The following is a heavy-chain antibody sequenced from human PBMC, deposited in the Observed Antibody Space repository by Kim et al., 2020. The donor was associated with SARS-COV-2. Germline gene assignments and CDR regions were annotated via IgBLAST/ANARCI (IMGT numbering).Heavy chain of an antibody. Sequence: SETLSLTCAVYGGSFSGYYWSWIRQPPGKGLEWIGEINHSGSTNYNPSLKSRVTISVDTSKNQFSLKLSSVTAADTAVYYCARSSYYYGSGSYYPYYYYGMDVWGQGTTVTVSS. CDR3: ARSSYYYGSGSYYPYYYYGMDV. J-gene: IGHJ6*02. CDR2: INHSGST. D-gene: IGHD3-10*01. CDR1: GGSFSGYY. V-gene: IGHV4-34*01.